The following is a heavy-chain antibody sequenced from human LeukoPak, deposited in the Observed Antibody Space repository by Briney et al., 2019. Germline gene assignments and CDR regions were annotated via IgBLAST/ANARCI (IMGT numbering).Heavy chain of an antibody. Sequence: SETLSLTCTVSGGSISSYYWSWIRQPPGKGLEWIGYIYYSGTTNYNPSLKSRVTISVDTSKNQFSLKLSSVTAADTAVYYCARGVYIAAAQYGYWGQGTLDTVSS. D-gene: IGHD6-13*01. CDR1: GGSISSYY. CDR2: IYYSGTT. V-gene: IGHV4-59*01. CDR3: ARGVYIAAAQYGY. J-gene: IGHJ4*02.